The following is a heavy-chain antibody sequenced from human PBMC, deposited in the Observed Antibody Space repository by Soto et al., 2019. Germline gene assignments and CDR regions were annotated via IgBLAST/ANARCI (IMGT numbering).Heavy chain of an antibody. V-gene: IGHV3-11*01. Sequence: QVQLVESGGGLVKPGGSLRLSCAASGFTFSDYYMSWIRQAPGKGLEWVSYISSSGSTIYYADSVKGRFTISRDNAKYSLYLQINSLRAEDTAVYYCARDEGLGEMATIWLGDGMDVWGQGPTVTVSS. D-gene: IGHD5-12*01. CDR2: ISSSGSTI. J-gene: IGHJ6*02. CDR3: ARDEGLGEMATIWLGDGMDV. CDR1: GFTFSDYY.